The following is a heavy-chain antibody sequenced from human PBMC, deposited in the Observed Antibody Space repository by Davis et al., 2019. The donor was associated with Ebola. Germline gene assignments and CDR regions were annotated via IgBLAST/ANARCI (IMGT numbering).Heavy chain of an antibody. Sequence: GESLKIPCAASGFTFSDYYMSWIRQAPGKGLEWVSYISSSSSYTNYADSVKGRFTISRDNAKNSLYLQMNSLRAEDTAVYYCARVRASWFDPWGQGTLVTVSS. CDR1: GFTFSDYY. J-gene: IGHJ5*02. V-gene: IGHV3-11*06. CDR3: ARVRASWFDP. CDR2: ISSSSSYT. D-gene: IGHD3-10*01.